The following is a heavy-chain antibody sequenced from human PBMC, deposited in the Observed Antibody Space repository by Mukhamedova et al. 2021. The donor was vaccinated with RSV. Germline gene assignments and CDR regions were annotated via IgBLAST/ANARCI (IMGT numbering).Heavy chain of an antibody. Sequence: DGGTTDYAAPVKGRFTISRDDSKNTLYLQMNSLKTEDTAGYYCTTDQRPYYDFWSGYYIDAFDIWGQGTMVTVSS. CDR2: DGGTT. CDR3: TTDQRPYYDFWSGYYIDAFDI. J-gene: IGHJ3*02. V-gene: IGHV3-15*01. D-gene: IGHD3-3*01.